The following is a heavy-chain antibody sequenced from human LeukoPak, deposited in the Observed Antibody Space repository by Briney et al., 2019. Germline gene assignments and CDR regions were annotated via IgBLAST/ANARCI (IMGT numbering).Heavy chain of an antibody. CDR1: GFTFITYA. D-gene: IGHD3-22*01. Sequence: GGSLRLSCAASGFTFITYAMHWVRQAPGKGLEWVANIKQDESLKYYVDSVKGRFTISRDNAKNSLFLQMNSLRAEDTAVYYCVRDASYYDSRGYYDAFDLWGQGTMVTVSS. V-gene: IGHV3-7*01. J-gene: IGHJ3*01. CDR3: VRDASYYDSRGYYDAFDL. CDR2: IKQDESLK.